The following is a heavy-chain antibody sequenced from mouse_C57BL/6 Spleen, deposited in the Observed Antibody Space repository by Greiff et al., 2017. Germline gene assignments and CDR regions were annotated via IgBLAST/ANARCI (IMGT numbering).Heavy chain of an antibody. J-gene: IGHJ4*01. D-gene: IGHD3-3*01. V-gene: IGHV1-69*01. CDR3: ERGLDYYAMDY. CDR1: GYTFTSYW. Sequence: QVQLQQPGAELVMPGASVKLSCKASGYTFTSYWMHWVKQRPGQGLEWIGEIDPSDSYTNYNQKFKGKSTLTVDKSSSTAYMQLSSLTSEDSAVYYCERGLDYYAMDYWGQGTSVTVSS. CDR2: IDPSDSYT.